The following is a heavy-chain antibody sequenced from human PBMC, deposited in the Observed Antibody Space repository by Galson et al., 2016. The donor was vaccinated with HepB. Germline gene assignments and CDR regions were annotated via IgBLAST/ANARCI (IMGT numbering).Heavy chain of an antibody. V-gene: IGHV5-10-1*01. Sequence: QSGAEVKEPGESLRISCQGSGYRLTDYWITWVRQVPGKGLQWMGRIDPDDSYTNYSPPFQGHLTISVDKSIHTAYLQWSTLKASDTAIYYCARALEYGSRNYYDYYAMDVWGPGTTVIVSS. J-gene: IGHJ6*02. D-gene: IGHD4-17*01. CDR3: ARALEYGSRNYYDYYAMDV. CDR1: GYRLTDYW. CDR2: IDPDDSYT.